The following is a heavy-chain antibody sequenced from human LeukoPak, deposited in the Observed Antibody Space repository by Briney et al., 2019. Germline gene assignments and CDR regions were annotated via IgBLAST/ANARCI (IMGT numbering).Heavy chain of an antibody. V-gene: IGHV4-34*01. D-gene: IGHD3-22*01. CDR1: GGSFSGYY. J-gene: IGHJ5*02. CDR3: ARGALYYYDSSGYFSS. CDR2: INHSGST. Sequence: PSETLSLTCAVYGGSFSGYYWSWIRQPPGKGLEWIGEINHSGSTNYNPSLKSRATISVDTSKNQFSLKLSSVTAADTAVYYCARGALYYYDSSGYFSSWGQGTLVTVSS.